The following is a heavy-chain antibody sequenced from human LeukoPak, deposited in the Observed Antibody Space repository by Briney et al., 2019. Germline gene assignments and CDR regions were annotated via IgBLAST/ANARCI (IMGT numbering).Heavy chain of an antibody. CDR2: INPNSGGT. V-gene: IGHV1-2*02. J-gene: IGHJ5*02. CDR3: ARVGAAAWFDP. CDR1: GYTFTDYY. Sequence: ASVSVSCRASGYTFTDYYMHWVRQAPGQGLEWMGWINPNSGGTNYAQKFQGRVTMTRDTSISTAYMELSRLRSDDTAVYYCARVGAAAWFDPWGQGTLVTVSS. D-gene: IGHD6-13*01.